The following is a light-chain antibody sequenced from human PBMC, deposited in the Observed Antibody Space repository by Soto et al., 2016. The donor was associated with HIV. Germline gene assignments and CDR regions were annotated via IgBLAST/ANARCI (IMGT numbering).Light chain of an antibody. V-gene: IGLV3-21*03. CDR3: QVWDSSSDRLVV. J-gene: IGLJ2*01. CDR2: EDS. Sequence: SYELTQPPSVSVAPGKTARITCGGNNIGSKSVHWYQQKPGQAPVLVVYEDSDRPSGIPERFSGSNSGNTATLTISRVEAGDEADYYCQVWDSSSDRLVVFGGGTKLTVL. CDR1: NIGSKS.